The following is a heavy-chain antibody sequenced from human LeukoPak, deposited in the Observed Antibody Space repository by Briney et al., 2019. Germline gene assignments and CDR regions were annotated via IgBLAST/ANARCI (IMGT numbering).Heavy chain of an antibody. J-gene: IGHJ4*02. CDR3: VRVFPTEEWLSHFDY. CDR2: IKQDGSEK. Sequence: PGGSLRLSCAASGFTFSSYWMSWVRQAPGKGLEWVANIKQDGSEKYYVDSVKGRFTISRDNAKNSLYLQMNSLRAEDTAVYYCVRVFPTEEWLSHFDYWGQGTLVTVSS. D-gene: IGHD3-3*01. V-gene: IGHV3-7*01. CDR1: GFTFSSYW.